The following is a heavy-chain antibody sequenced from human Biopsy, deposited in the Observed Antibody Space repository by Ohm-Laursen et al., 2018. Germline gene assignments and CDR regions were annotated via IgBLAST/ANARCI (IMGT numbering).Heavy chain of an antibody. CDR3: ARWEVGYSANDLRFDY. J-gene: IGHJ4*02. D-gene: IGHD5-12*01. V-gene: IGHV4-34*01. CDR2: MSHSGST. CDR1: GGSFSGSY. Sequence: TLSLTCAVYGGSFSGSYWTWIRQPPGKGLEWLGEMSHSGSTNHNPSLKIRVTISMDTSKNQFSLKLTSVTAADTAVYYCARWEVGYSANDLRFDYWGQGTLVTVSS.